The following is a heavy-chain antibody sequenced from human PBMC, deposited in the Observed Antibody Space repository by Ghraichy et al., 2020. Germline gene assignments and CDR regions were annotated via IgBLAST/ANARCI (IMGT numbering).Heavy chain of an antibody. Sequence: GGSLRLSCAASGFTFSSYAMTWVRQAPGKGLEWVSAISDSGVNTYYADSVEGRFTISRDNPKNTLYLQMNSLRADDTAVYYCAKIKGSGYYPYYYGLDVWGQGTTVTVSS. V-gene: IGHV3-23*01. D-gene: IGHD3-10*01. CDR1: GFTFSSYA. J-gene: IGHJ6*02. CDR3: AKIKGSGYYPYYYGLDV. CDR2: ISDSGVNT.